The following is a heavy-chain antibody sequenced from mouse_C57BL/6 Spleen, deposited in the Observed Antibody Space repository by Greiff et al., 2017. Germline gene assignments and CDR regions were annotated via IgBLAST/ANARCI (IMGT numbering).Heavy chain of an antibody. CDR2: IDPSGSDT. CDR3: ARWYYGSSFDY. J-gene: IGHJ2*01. Sequence: VQLQQPGAELVRPGSSVKLSCKASGYTFTSYWMHWVKQRPIQGLEWIGNIDPSGSDTHYNQKFKDKATLTVDKSSSTAYMQLSSLTSEDSAVYYCARWYYGSSFDYWGQGTTLTVSS. V-gene: IGHV1-52*01. CDR1: GYTFTSYW. D-gene: IGHD1-1*01.